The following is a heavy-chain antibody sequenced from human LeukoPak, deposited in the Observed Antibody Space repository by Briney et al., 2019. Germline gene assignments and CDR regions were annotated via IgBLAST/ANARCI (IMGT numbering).Heavy chain of an antibody. J-gene: IGHJ4*02. CDR3: SKFFLLSPGGGTGGR. Sequence: GGSLRLSCAASGFTVSSSYMSWVRQAPGKGLEWVSVIYSGGTTYYADSVEGRFTISRDNSKNTLYLQMNSLRAEDTALYYFSKFFLLSPGGGTGGRWGKGTLVTVSS. V-gene: IGHV3-53*01. CDR2: IYSGGTT. CDR1: GFTVSSSY. D-gene: IGHD3-10*01.